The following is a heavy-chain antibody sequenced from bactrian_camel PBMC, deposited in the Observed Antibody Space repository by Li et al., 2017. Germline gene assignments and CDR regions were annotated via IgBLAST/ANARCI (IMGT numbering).Heavy chain of an antibody. J-gene: IGHJ4*01. CDR3: AADLQWCRSGYFDPYARLGY. Sequence: DVQLVESGGGSVQAGGSLRLSCVASGLTYSTYCMGWFRQAPGKEREGLVSVDSDGATTYADSVKGRFTISQDNAKNTVYLQMTNLKPEDTAMYYCAADLQWCRSGYFDPYARLGYRGQGTQVTV. V-gene: IGHV3S10*01. D-gene: IGHD2*01. CDR1: GLTYSTYC. CDR2: VDSDGAT.